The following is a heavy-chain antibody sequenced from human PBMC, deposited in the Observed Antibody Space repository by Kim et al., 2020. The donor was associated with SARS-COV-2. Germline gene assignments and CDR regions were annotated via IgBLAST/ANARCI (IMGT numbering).Heavy chain of an antibody. J-gene: IGHJ5*02. CDR2: IYYSGST. CDR3: ARYPVVRGVRVWAEFDP. CDR1: GGSVSSGSYY. V-gene: IGHV4-61*01. Sequence: SETLSLTCTVSGGSVSSGSYYWSWIRQPPGKGLEWIGYIYYSGSTNYNPSLKSRVTISVDTSKNQFSLKLSSVTAADTAVYYCARYPVVRGVRVWAEFDPWGQGTLVTVSS. D-gene: IGHD3-10*01.